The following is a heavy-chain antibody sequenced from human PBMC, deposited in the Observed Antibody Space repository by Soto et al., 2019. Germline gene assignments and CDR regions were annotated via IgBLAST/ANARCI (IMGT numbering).Heavy chain of an antibody. CDR3: AKGGAYCSSTSCMVRGDY. V-gene: IGHV3-23*01. CDR1: GFTFSSYA. D-gene: IGHD2-2*01. Sequence: EVQLLESGGGVVQPGGSLRLSCAASGFTFSSYAMSWVRQAPGTGLEWVSAISGSGGSTYYAYAVKGRFTITKDNSKNTLYMQMRSLRAEDTAVYYCAKGGAYCSSTSCMVRGDYWGQVTLVTVSS. J-gene: IGHJ4*02. CDR2: ISGSGGST.